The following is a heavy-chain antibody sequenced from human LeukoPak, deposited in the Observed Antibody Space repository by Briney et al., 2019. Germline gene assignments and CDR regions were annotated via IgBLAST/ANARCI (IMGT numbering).Heavy chain of an antibody. CDR3: ARVSGHDAFDI. D-gene: IGHD2-15*01. V-gene: IGHV3-33*01. Sequence: PGGSLRLSCAASGFTFNNYGMHWVRQAPGKGLEWVAVIWYDGSNKYYADSVKGRFTISRDDSKKTLNLQMNSLRAEDTAVYYCARVSGHDAFDIWGQGTMVTVSS. J-gene: IGHJ3*02. CDR1: GFTFNNYG. CDR2: IWYDGSNK.